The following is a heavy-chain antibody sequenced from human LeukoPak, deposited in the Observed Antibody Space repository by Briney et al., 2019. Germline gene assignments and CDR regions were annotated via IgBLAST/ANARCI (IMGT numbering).Heavy chain of an antibody. CDR3: AKDVSQDYYDSSGYPDY. Sequence: GGSLRLSCAASGFTFSSYWMHWVRQAPGRGLEWVSGISWNSGSIGYADSVKGRFTISRDNAKNSLYLQMNSLRAEDTALYYCAKDVSQDYYDSSGYPDYWGQGTLVTVSS. J-gene: IGHJ4*02. D-gene: IGHD3-22*01. CDR2: ISWNSGSI. CDR1: GFTFSSYW. V-gene: IGHV3-9*01.